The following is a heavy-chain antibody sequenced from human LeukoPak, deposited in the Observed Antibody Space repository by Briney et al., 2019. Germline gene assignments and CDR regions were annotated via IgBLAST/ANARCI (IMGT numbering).Heavy chain of an antibody. D-gene: IGHD3-10*01. J-gene: IGHJ3*02. Sequence: KPSETLSLTCTVSGGSISSSSYYWGWIRQPPGKGLEWIGSIYYSGSTYYNPSLKSRVTISVDTSKNQFSLKLSSVTAADTAVYYCARVFPALDAFDIWGQGTMVTVSS. CDR1: GGSISSSSYY. CDR2: IYYSGST. CDR3: ARVFPALDAFDI. V-gene: IGHV4-39*01.